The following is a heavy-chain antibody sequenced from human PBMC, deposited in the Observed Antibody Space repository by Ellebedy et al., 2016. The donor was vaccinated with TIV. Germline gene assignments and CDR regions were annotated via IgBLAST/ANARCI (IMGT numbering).Heavy chain of an antibody. CDR1: GFTFSSYA. CDR2: ISGSGDST. Sequence: GESLKISCAGSGFTFSSYAMSWVRQAPGEGLEWVSAISGSGDSTYYADAEKGRFTISRDNAKNSRYLQMDSLRAEDTAVYYCARDTVPAAPDAFDIWGQGTMVTVSS. D-gene: IGHD2-2*01. J-gene: IGHJ3*02. CDR3: ARDTVPAAPDAFDI. V-gene: IGHV3-23*01.